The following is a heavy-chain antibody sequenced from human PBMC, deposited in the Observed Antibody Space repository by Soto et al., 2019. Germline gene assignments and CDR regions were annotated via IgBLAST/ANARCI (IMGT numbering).Heavy chain of an antibody. V-gene: IGHV4-59*01. D-gene: IGHD3-3*01. CDR2: ISYSGST. J-gene: IGHJ5*01. CDR1: GGSISPYY. CDR3: WRDVGLQIDIGDYDFGSAKNNGLDS. Sequence: SGTLCLTCTASGGSISPYYWSWIRQPPGKGLEWIGHISYSGSTTCNPSLKSRVIISVNTSKKKFSLKQSSVPAADTAVIYCWRDVGLQIDIGDYDFGSAKNNGLDSWGQGTRVTSPQ.